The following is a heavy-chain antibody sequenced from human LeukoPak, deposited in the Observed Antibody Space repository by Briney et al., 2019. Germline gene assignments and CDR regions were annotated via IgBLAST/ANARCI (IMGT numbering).Heavy chain of an antibody. Sequence: GGSLRLSCAASGFPFSSYAMSWVRQAPGKWLEWVSTISNSDDSTYYADSVKGRFTISRDNSENTLFLRMNSLRAEDTAVYYCAKDSLGVTMVRGVIRLTDYWGQGTLVTVSS. V-gene: IGHV3-23*01. J-gene: IGHJ4*02. CDR3: AKDSLGVTMVRGVIRLTDY. CDR2: ISNSDDST. D-gene: IGHD3-10*01. CDR1: GFPFSSYA.